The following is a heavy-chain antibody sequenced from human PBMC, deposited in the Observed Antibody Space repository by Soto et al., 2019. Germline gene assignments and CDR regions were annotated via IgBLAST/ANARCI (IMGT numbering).Heavy chain of an antibody. CDR1: GGSISSYY. V-gene: IGHV4-59*08. CDR2: IYYSGST. Sequence: SETLSLTCTLSGGSISSYYWSWIRQPPGKGLEWIGDIYYSGSTKYNPSLKSRVTISVDTSKNQFSLKLRSVTAADTAVYYCARLGQQWLGDFDCWGQGTLVTVSS. D-gene: IGHD6-19*01. CDR3: ARLGQQWLGDFDC. J-gene: IGHJ4*02.